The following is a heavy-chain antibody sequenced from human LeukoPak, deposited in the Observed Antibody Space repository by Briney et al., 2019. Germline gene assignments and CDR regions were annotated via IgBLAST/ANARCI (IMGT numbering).Heavy chain of an antibody. D-gene: IGHD4-17*01. CDR1: GFTFSSYA. J-gene: IGHJ4*02. V-gene: IGHV3-30*04. CDR3: ARGPNNNDYGDYVDFDY. CDR2: ISYDGSNK. Sequence: PGGSLRLSCAASGFTFSSYAMHWVRQAPGKGLEWVALISYDGSNKYYADSVKGRFTISRDNSKNTLYLQMNSLRAEDTAVFYCARGPNNNDYGDYVDFDYWGQGTLVSVSS.